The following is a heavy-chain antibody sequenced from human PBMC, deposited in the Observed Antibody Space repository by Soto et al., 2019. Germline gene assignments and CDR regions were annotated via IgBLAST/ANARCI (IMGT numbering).Heavy chain of an antibody. Sequence: QVQLVESGGGEVQPGRSLTISCAASGFTFSTYGMHWVRQTPGKGLERVAVISYDGTNKFYSDSVKGRFTISRDNFKNTLTLQMNSLRADDTAVYYCAKDLQSYGDYDYYCYGMDVWGLGTRVTVSS. D-gene: IGHD4-17*01. CDR3: AKDLQSYGDYDYYCYGMDV. J-gene: IGHJ6*02. CDR1: GFTFSTYG. CDR2: ISYDGTNK. V-gene: IGHV3-30*18.